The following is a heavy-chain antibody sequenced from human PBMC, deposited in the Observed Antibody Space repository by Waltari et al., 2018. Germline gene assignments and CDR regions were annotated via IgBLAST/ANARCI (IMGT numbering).Heavy chain of an antibody. D-gene: IGHD1-1*01. Sequence: QLQLLESGPGLVKPSETPSLTCAVSGDSINSDVYYWAWIRQPPGKGLEWIGSVDYNGDTYYNPSLKSRVTISADASRNRFSLGLSSVTAADTGFYYCAKHGITTTNWSKTSHSWFGPWGQGILVTVSS. CDR3: AKHGITTTNWSKTSHSWFGP. V-gene: IGHV4-39*02. CDR1: GDSINSDVYY. CDR2: VDYNGDT. J-gene: IGHJ5*02.